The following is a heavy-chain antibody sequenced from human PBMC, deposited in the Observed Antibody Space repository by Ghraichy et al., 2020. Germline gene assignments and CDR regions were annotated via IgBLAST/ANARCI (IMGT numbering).Heavy chain of an antibody. CDR2: ISESGST. D-gene: IGHD3-3*01. Sequence: SETLSLTCAVYGQSFSGYYWNWIRQSPGKGLEWLGEISESGSTNYNPSLKSRVTMSLDTSQMHFSLRLTSVTAADTALYYCARDGFSMAIFDSWGQGTLVTVSS. CDR1: GQSFSGYY. J-gene: IGHJ4*02. V-gene: IGHV4-34*01. CDR3: ARDGFSMAIFDS.